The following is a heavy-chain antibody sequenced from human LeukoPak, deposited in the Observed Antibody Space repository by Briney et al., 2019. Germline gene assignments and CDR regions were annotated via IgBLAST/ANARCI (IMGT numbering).Heavy chain of an antibody. V-gene: IGHV3-7*01. J-gene: IGHJ4*02. CDR3: ARDYYDSSGYYHGGY. CDR2: IKHDGSEK. D-gene: IGHD3-22*01. Sequence: GGSLRLSCAASGFTFSSYWMSWVRQAPGKGLEWVANIKHDGSEKYYVDSVKGRFTISRDNAKNSLYLQMNGLRAEDTAVYYCARDYYDSSGYYHGGYWGQGTLVTVSS. CDR1: GFTFSSYW.